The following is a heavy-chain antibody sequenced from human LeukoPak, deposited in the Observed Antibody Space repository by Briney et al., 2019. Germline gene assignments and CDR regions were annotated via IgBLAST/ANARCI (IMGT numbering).Heavy chain of an antibody. CDR2: ITGSGANT. J-gene: IGHJ5*02. CDR1: GFSFSTYS. D-gene: IGHD3-9*01. Sequence: GGSLRLSCAGSGFSFSTYSMNWVRQAPGKGLEWVSGITGSGANTYYADSVKGRFTISRDNSKNTLYLRMNSLRAEDTAVYYCAKNPPYYDILTGLPLGWFDPWGQGTLVTVSS. CDR3: AKNPPYYDILTGLPLGWFDP. V-gene: IGHV3-23*01.